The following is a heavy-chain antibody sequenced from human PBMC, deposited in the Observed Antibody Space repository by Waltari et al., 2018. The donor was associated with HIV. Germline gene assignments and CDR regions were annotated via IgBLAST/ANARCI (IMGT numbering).Heavy chain of an antibody. Sequence: EVQLVESGGGLVQPGGSLRLSCAASGFTFSSYWMHWVRQAPGKGLVWVSRINSDGSSTSYADSVKGRFTISRDNAKNTLYLQMNSLRAEDTAVYYCARVAQLYYYDSSGDYSDWGQGTLVTVSS. CDR2: INSDGSST. CDR3: ARVAQLYYYDSSGDYSD. CDR1: GFTFSSYW. V-gene: IGHV3-74*01. J-gene: IGHJ4*02. D-gene: IGHD3-22*01.